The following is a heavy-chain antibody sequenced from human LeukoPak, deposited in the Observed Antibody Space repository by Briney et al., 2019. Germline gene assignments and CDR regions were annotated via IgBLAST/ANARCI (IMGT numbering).Heavy chain of an antibody. CDR1: GFNFGSYS. J-gene: IGHJ4*02. D-gene: IGHD3-10*01. Sequence: GGSLRLSCAASGFNFGSYSMTWVRQAPGKGLEWVSVISADSATTFYADSVKGRFTISRDNAKNTVFLQMSSLRAEDTALYYCARKSASGNYPLDYWGQGTLVTVSS. V-gene: IGHV3-23*01. CDR2: ISADSATT. CDR3: ARKSASGNYPLDY.